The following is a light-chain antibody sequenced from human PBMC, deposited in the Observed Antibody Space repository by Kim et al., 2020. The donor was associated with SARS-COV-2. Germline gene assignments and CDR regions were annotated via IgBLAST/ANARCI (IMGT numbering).Light chain of an antibody. CDR3: QQSDSFPHS. J-gene: IGKJ2*03. CDR1: QSVNSY. Sequence: SASVGDRVTITCRASQSVNSYLNWYQQKPGKAPKHLIYAASTLQSGVPARFSGSGSGTDFTLTISSLQHEDLATYYCQQSDSFPHSFGQGTKLEI. CDR2: AAS. V-gene: IGKV1-39*01.